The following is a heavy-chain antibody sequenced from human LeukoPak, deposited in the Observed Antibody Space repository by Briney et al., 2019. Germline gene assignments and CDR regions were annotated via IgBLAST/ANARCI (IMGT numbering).Heavy chain of an antibody. J-gene: IGHJ3*02. V-gene: IGHV3-23*01. CDR2: ISEGGDIT. Sequence: PGGSLRLSCAASGFTVSSNYMSWVRQAPGKGLEWVSAISEGGDITASADSVKGRFTISRDSTKNTLYLQMNSLRADDTAVYYCARRISAYAFDIWGQGTMVTVSS. CDR1: GFTVSSNY. CDR3: ARRISAYAFDI.